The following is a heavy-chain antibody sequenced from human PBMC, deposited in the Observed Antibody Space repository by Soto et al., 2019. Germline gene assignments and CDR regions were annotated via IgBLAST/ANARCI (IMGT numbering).Heavy chain of an antibody. Sequence: GESLQISCTGSGYRFTRYWISWVRQMPGKGLEWMGRIDPSDSYTNYSPSFQGHVTISADKSISTAYLQWSSLKASDTAMYYCARLEYSSYYYYYGMDVWGQGTTVTVSS. J-gene: IGHJ6*02. CDR1: GYRFTRYW. D-gene: IGHD6-6*01. V-gene: IGHV5-10-1*01. CDR3: ARLEYSSYYYYYGMDV. CDR2: IDPSDSYT.